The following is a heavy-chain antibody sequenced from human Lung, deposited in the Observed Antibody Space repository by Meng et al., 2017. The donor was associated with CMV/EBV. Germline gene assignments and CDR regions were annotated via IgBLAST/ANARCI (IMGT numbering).Heavy chain of an antibody. D-gene: IGHD5-12*01. V-gene: IGHV5-51*01. CDR2: IYPGDSDT. CDR3: ARQGGYAEGGSDY. CDR1: GYSFTYYW. J-gene: IGHJ4*02. Sequence: KVSCKGSGYSFTYYWIGWVRKMPGKGLEWMGVIYPGDSDTRYSPSFQVQVTISADKSVNTAYLQWSSLKASDTAMYYCARQGGYAEGGSDYWGQGTLVTVSS.